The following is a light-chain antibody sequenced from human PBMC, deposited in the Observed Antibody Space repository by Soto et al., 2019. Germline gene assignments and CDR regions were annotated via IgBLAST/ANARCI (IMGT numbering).Light chain of an antibody. CDR3: MQALQTPRT. CDR1: QSLLHSNGYNY. V-gene: IGKV2-28*01. J-gene: IGKJ1*01. CDR2: LGS. Sequence: DIVMTQSPLSLPVTPGEPASISCRSSQSLLHSNGYNYLHWYLQKPGQSPQLLIYLGSNRASGVPDRFSGSGSGTAFTLKISRVEAEDVGVYYCMQALQTPRTFGQGTKVEIK.